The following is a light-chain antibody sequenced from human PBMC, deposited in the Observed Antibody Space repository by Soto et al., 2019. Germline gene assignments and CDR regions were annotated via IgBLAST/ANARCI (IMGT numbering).Light chain of an antibody. CDR1: QSISVW. J-gene: IGKJ1*01. Sequence: DIQMTQSPSTLSASVGGRVTITCRASQSISVWLAWYQQKPGKAPKPLIYKASSLESGVPSRFSGSGSGTEFTLTISSLQPDDFATYFCQQYHSFSRTFGPGTGVEIK. V-gene: IGKV1-5*03. CDR3: QQYHSFSRT. CDR2: KAS.